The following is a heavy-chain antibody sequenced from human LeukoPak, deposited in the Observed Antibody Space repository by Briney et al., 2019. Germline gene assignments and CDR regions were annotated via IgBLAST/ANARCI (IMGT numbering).Heavy chain of an antibody. V-gene: IGHV3-74*01. CDR1: GFTFSNYW. CDR3: ARDGRIYYYMDV. J-gene: IGHJ6*03. CDR2: INSDGSST. Sequence: GGSLRLSCAASGFTFSNYWMHWVRQAPGKGLVWVSRINSDGSSTSYADSVKGRFTISRDNAKNTLYLQMNSLRAEDTAVYYCARDGRIYYYMDVWGKGTTVTVSS. D-gene: IGHD1-26*01.